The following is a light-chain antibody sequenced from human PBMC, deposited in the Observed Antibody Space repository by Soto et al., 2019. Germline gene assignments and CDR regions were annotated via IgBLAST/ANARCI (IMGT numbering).Light chain of an antibody. CDR2: GAS. J-gene: IGKJ1*01. CDR1: QSVASNY. Sequence: EIALTQSPGTLSLSPGERATLSSSPSQSVASNYLTWHQQKPGQAPRLLIYGASSRATGVPGRFSGSGSGTDFTLTIRRLEPEDFAVYYCQQYGSSPWTFGQGTKVDI. CDR3: QQYGSSPWT. V-gene: IGKV3-20*01.